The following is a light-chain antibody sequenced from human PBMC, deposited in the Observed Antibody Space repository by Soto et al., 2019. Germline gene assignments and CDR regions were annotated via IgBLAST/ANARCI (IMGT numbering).Light chain of an antibody. CDR2: AAS. V-gene: IGKV1-39*01. J-gene: IGKJ2*01. Sequence: DIQMTQSPSSLSASVGDRVTITCRASQSISSYLNWYQQKPGKAPKLLIYAASSLQSGVPSRFSGSGSGTEFTLTISSRQPEDFATYYCQQSYSTLMYTFGQGTKLEIK. CDR1: QSISSY. CDR3: QQSYSTLMYT.